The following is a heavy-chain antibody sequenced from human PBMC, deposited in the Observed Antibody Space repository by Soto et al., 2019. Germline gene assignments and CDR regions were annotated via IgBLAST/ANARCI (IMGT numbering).Heavy chain of an antibody. V-gene: IGHV4-31*03. CDR1: GGSISIGGYY. D-gene: IGHD3-22*01. J-gene: IGHJ4*02. Sequence: SETLSLTCTVSGGSISIGGYYWSWIRHHPGKGLEWIGYIYYTGSTYYNPSLKSRVTVSLDTSKNQFSLKLSSVTAADTAVFYCARVGDTTGYSYFDYWGQGTLVTVSS. CDR2: IYYTGST. CDR3: ARVGDTTGYSYFDY.